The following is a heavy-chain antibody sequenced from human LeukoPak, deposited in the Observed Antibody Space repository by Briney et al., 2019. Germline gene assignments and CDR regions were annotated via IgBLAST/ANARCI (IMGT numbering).Heavy chain of an antibody. D-gene: IGHD4-11*01. J-gene: IGHJ4*02. CDR3: TKGSAVTTRYFDY. CDR2: VSGSGGST. V-gene: IGHV3-23*01. CDR1: GFTFSSYA. Sequence: GGSLRLSCAASGFTFSSYAMSWVRQAPGKVLEWVSGVSGSGGSTYYADSMKGRFTISRDNSKNTVYLQMNSLRAEDTAVYYCTKGSAVTTRYFDYWGQGTLVTVSS.